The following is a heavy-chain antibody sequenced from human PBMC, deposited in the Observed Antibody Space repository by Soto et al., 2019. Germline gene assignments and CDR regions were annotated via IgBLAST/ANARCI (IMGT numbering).Heavy chain of an antibody. CDR1: GFTFSSYG. CDR2: IWYDGSNK. Sequence: GGSLRLSCAASGFTFSSYGMHWVRQAPGKGLEWVAVIWYDGSNKYYADSVKGRFTISRDNSKNTLYLQMNSLRAEDTAVYYCARDRNRYCTNGVCPNWFDPWGQGTLVTVS. CDR3: ARDRNRYCTNGVCPNWFDP. J-gene: IGHJ5*02. V-gene: IGHV3-33*01. D-gene: IGHD2-8*01.